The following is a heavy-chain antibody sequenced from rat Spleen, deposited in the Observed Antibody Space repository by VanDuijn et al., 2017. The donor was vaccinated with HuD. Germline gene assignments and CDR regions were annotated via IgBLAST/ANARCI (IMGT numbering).Heavy chain of an antibody. D-gene: IGHD1-12*03. CDR1: GFSLASNS. CDR2: IWGDGTT. Sequence: QVQLKESGPGLVQPSQTLSLTCTVSGFSLASNSVHWVRQPPGTGLEWMGGIWGDGTTDYNSPLKSRLSISRDTSKSQVFLKMNSLQTDDTAIYFCTCDGYYWGQGVMVTVSS. V-gene: IGHV2-1*01. J-gene: IGHJ2*01. CDR3: TCDGYY.